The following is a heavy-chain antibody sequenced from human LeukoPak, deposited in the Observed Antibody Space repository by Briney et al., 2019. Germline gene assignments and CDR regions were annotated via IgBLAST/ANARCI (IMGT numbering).Heavy chain of an antibody. V-gene: IGHV3-7*03. Sequence: GGSLRLSCAASGFTFSSYWMSWVRQAPGKGLEGVANIKQDGSEKYYVDSVKGRFTISRDNAKNSLYLQMNSLRAEATAVYYCARDQDGQYSSGWTTFDPWGQGTLVTVSS. CDR2: IKQDGSEK. CDR3: ARDQDGQYSSGWTTFDP. J-gene: IGHJ5*02. D-gene: IGHD6-19*01. CDR1: GFTFSSYW.